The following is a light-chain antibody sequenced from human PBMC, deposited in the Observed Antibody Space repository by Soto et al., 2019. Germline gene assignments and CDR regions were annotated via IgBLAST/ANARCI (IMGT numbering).Light chain of an antibody. CDR2: GNS. CDR3: QSYDSSLSVWV. J-gene: IGLJ3*02. CDR1: SSNIGAGYD. Sequence: QSVLTQPPSVSGAPGQRVTISCTGSSSNIGAGYDVHWYQQLPGTAPKLLIYGNSNRPSVVPDRFSGSKSGTSASLAITGLQAEDEAYYYCQSYDSSLSVWVFGGGTKLTVL. V-gene: IGLV1-40*01.